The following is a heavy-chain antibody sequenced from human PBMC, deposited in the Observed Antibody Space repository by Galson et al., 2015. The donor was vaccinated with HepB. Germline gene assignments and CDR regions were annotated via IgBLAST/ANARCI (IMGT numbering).Heavy chain of an antibody. V-gene: IGHV3-48*02. CDR2: ISSSGTGI. D-gene: IGHD4/OR15-4a*01. CDR1: GITFSGCS. J-gene: IGHJ4*02. CDR3: ARATYGGWNGFDY. Sequence: SLRLSCAASGITFSGCSMNWVRQAPGKGLEWVSYISSSGTGIRYADSVKGRFTISRDNAKNSLYLQMNSLRDEDTAVYYCARATYGGWNGFDYWGQGTLVTVSS.